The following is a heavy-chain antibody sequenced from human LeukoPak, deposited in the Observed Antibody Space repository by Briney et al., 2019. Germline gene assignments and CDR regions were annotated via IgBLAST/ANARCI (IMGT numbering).Heavy chain of an antibody. J-gene: IGHJ6*02. CDR1: GGTFSSYA. CDR3: ARENDYGHRDDDYYYGMDV. CDR2: IIPIFGIA. V-gene: IGHV1-69*13. D-gene: IGHD4/OR15-4a*01. Sequence: GASVKVSCKASGGTFSSYAISWVRQAPGQGLEWMGGIIPIFGIANYAQKFQGRVTITADESTSTAYMELSSLRSEDTAVYYCARENDYGHRDDDYYYGMDVWGQGTTVTVSS.